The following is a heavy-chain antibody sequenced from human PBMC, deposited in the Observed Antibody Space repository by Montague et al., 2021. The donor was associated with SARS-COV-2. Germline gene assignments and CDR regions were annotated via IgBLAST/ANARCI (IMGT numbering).Heavy chain of an antibody. CDR1: GFPFSSYS. D-gene: IGHD5-12*01. Sequence: SLRLSCAASGFPFSSYSMNWVRQAPGKGLEWVSSISSSSSYIYYADSVKGRFTISRDNAKNSLYLQMNSLRAEDTAVYYCARDLVATIMSGWFDPWGQGTLVTGSS. CDR2: ISSSSSYI. CDR3: ARDLVATIMSGWFDP. J-gene: IGHJ5*02. V-gene: IGHV3-21*01.